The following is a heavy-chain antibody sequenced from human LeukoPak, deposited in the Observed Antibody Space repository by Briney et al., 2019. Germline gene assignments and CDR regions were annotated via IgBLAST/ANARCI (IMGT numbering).Heavy chain of an antibody. CDR3: AGVYLGRLPAGYFDH. V-gene: IGHV3-30*04. CDR1: GFTFSTYA. CDR2: ISDDGRHN. Sequence: GGSLRLSCAASGFTFSTYAMNWVRQAPGKGLEWVAVISDDGRHNYYADSVKGRFTISRDNSKSTLYLQMNSLRDDDSAAYFCAGVYLGRLPAGYFDHWGKEPRSPSPQ. D-gene: IGHD2-8*01. J-gene: IGHJ4*01.